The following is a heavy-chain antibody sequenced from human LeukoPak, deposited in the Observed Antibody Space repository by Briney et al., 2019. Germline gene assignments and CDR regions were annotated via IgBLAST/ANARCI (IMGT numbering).Heavy chain of an antibody. CDR3: ARGAVAGTFDY. CDR2: IYHSGST. V-gene: IGHV4-38-2*02. Sequence: PSETLSLTCTVSGYSISSGYYWGWFRQPPGRGREWIGSIYHSGSTYYNPSLKSRVTISVDTSKNQFSLKLSSVTAADTAVYYCARGAVAGTFDYWGQGTLVTVSS. D-gene: IGHD6-19*01. CDR1: GYSISSGYY. J-gene: IGHJ4*02.